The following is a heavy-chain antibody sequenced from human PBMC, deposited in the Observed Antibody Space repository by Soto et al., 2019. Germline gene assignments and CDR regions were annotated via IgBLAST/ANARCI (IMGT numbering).Heavy chain of an antibody. CDR3: ARAYCGGDCYSAGPDNWFDP. Sequence: ASVKVSCKASGYTFTSYGISWVRQAPGQGLEWMGWISAYNGNTNYAQKLQGRVTMTTDTSTSTAYMELRSLRSDDTAVYYCARAYCGGDCYSAGPDNWFDPWGQGTLVTVSS. J-gene: IGHJ5*02. D-gene: IGHD2-21*02. CDR1: GYTFTSYG. CDR2: ISAYNGNT. V-gene: IGHV1-18*01.